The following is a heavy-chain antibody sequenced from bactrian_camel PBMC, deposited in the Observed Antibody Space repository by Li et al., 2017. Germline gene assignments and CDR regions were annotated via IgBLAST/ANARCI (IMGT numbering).Heavy chain of an antibody. J-gene: IGHJ4*01. CDR3: AAEEDDGFGSSNTY. CDR1: GSTFTDRN. D-gene: IGHD5*01. CDR2: INSGGGST. V-gene: IGHV3S40*01. Sequence: VQLVESGGGSVQTGETLRLSCTPSGSTFTDRNIGWFRQAPGKGLEWVSAINSGGGSTYYANSVKGRFTISRDNAKNTVYLQLNSLKPEDTAMYYCAAEEDDGFGSSNTYRGQGTQVTVS.